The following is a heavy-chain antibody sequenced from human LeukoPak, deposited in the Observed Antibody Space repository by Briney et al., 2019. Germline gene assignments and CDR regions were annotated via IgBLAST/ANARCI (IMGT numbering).Heavy chain of an antibody. CDR1: GFTFSSYG. D-gene: IGHD6-13*01. V-gene: IGHV3-33*06. CDR2: IWYDGSNK. CDR3: AKDPGQQLVRYYFDY. J-gene: IGHJ4*02. Sequence: SGGSLRLSXAASGFTFSSYGMHWVRQAPGKGMEWVAVIWYDGSNKYYADSVKGRFTISRDNSKNTLYLQMNSLRAEDTAVYYCAKDPGQQLVRYYFDYWGQGTLVTVSS.